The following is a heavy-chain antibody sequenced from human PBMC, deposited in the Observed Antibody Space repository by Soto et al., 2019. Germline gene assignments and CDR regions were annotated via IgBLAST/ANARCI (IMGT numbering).Heavy chain of an antibody. J-gene: IGHJ4*02. CDR2: INPNSGGT. Sequence: GASVKVSCKASGGTFSSYAISWVRQAPGQGLEWMGWINPNSGGTNYAQKFQGRVTMTRDTSISTAYMELSRLRSDDTAVYYCARGVRTTYYFDYWGQGTLVTVSS. D-gene: IGHD4-17*01. V-gene: IGHV1-2*02. CDR1: GGTFSSYA. CDR3: ARGVRTTYYFDY.